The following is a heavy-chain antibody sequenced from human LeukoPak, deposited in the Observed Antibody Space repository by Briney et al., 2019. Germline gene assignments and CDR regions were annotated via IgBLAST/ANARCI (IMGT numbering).Heavy chain of an antibody. CDR3: AKLLHDY. Sequence: GRSLRPSHAASGFTFSSYSMSSVRQAPGKGLEWLSSISGSGGSTYYADSVKGRFTNSRDNSKNTLYLQMNSLRAEDTAVYYCAKLLHDYWGQGTLVTVSS. CDR1: GFTFSSYS. D-gene: IGHD3-10*01. CDR2: ISGSGGST. V-gene: IGHV3-23*01. J-gene: IGHJ4*02.